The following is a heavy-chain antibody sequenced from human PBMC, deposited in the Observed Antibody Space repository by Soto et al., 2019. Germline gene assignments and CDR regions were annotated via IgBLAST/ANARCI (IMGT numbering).Heavy chain of an antibody. J-gene: IGHJ5*02. D-gene: IGHD6-13*01. Sequence: QVPLVQSGAEVKKPGASVKVSCKASGYTFTSYAMHWVRQAPGQRLEWMGWINAGNGNTKYSQKFQGRVTITRDTSASTAYMELSSLRSEDTAVYYCARHYSSSQWFDPWGQGTLVTVSS. CDR1: GYTFTSYA. V-gene: IGHV1-3*01. CDR2: INAGNGNT. CDR3: ARHYSSSQWFDP.